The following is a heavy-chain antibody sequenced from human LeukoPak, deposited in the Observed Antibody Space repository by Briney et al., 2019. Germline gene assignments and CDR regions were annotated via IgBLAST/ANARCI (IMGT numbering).Heavy chain of an antibody. D-gene: IGHD6-19*01. Sequence: PSETLSLTCTVSGGSISSSSYYWGWIRQPPGKGLEWIGSIYYSGSTYYNPSLKSRVTISVDTSKNQFSLKLSSVAAADTAVYYCARVRYSSGWYAVDPWGQGTLVTVSS. CDR2: IYYSGST. CDR1: GGSISSSSYY. CDR3: ARVRYSSGWYAVDP. V-gene: IGHV4-39*07. J-gene: IGHJ5*02.